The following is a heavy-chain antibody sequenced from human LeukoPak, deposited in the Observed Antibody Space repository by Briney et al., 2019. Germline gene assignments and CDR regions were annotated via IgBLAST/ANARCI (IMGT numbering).Heavy chain of an antibody. CDR2: IRYDGSNK. J-gene: IGHJ5*02. Sequence: PGGSLRLSCAASGFTFSSYGMHWVRQAPGKGLEWVAFIRYDGSNKYYADSVKGRFTISRDNSKNTLYLQMNSLRAEDTAVYYCAKDPPLRSIVVVPAAMGVGWFDPWGQGTLVTVSS. D-gene: IGHD2-2*01. V-gene: IGHV3-30*02. CDR3: AKDPPLRSIVVVPAAMGVGWFDP. CDR1: GFTFSSYG.